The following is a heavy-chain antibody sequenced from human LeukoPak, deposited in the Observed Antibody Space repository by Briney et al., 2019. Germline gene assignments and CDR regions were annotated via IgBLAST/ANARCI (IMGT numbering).Heavy chain of an antibody. D-gene: IGHD2-15*01. CDR3: ARENYCSGGRCGGTDV. Sequence: PGRSLRLSCSASGFTFNTYGMHWVRQAPGKGLEWVADIWYEGSNREYADSVKGRFTISRDNSKNTLYLQMNSLRAEDTAVYYCARENYCSGGRCGGTDVWGQGTTVTVSS. CDR2: IWYEGSNR. V-gene: IGHV3-33*01. CDR1: GFTFNTYG. J-gene: IGHJ6*02.